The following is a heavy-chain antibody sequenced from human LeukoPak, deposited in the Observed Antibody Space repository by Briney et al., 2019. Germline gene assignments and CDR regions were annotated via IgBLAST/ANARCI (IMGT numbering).Heavy chain of an antibody. D-gene: IGHD3-16*01. CDR2: IYYGGSS. Sequence: PSETLSLTCTVSGGSISSRTSYWAWIRQPPGKRLEWIGSIYYGGSSYFNPSFRSRLSISVDTSNNQFSLNLSSVTAADTAVYYCARDPLRVNYYDYWGQGTLVTVSS. CDR3: ARDPLRVNYYDY. V-gene: IGHV4-39*07. CDR1: GGSISSRTSY. J-gene: IGHJ4*02.